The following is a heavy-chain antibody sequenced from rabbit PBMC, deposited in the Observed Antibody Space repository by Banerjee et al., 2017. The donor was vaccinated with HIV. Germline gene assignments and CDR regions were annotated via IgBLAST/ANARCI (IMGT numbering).Heavy chain of an antibody. CDR1: GLDFSSSYH. CDR3: TRDLSGVIGWNFNL. CDR2: IITGSSGST. V-gene: IGHV1S40*01. Sequence: QSLEESGGDLVKPGASLTLTCTASGLDFSSSYHVCWVRQAPGKGLEWIACIITGSSGSTYYASWAKGRFTISKTSSTTVTLQMTSLTAADTATYFCTRDLSGVIGWNFNLWGPGTLVTVS. D-gene: IGHD1-1*01. J-gene: IGHJ4*01.